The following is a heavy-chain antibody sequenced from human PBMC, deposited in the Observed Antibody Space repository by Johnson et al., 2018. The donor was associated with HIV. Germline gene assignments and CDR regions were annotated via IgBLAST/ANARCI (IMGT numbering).Heavy chain of an antibody. Sequence: VQLVESGGGLVQPGGSLRLSCVASGFTFSSYAMSWVRQAPGKGLEWVSAISGSGGSTYYADSVKGRFTISRDNAKNSLYLQMNSLRAEDTAVYYCARDRIPYNWNYEGDAFDIWGQGTMVTVSS. CDR1: GFTFSSYA. CDR3: ARDRIPYNWNYEGDAFDI. CDR2: ISGSGGST. D-gene: IGHD1-7*01. J-gene: IGHJ3*02. V-gene: IGHV3-23*04.